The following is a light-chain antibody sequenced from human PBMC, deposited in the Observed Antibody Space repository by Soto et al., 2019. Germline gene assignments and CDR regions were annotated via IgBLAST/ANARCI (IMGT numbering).Light chain of an antibody. CDR3: SSFAGTNSFV. V-gene: IGLV2-8*01. CDR1: TXDIGAYNY. Sequence: QSVLTRPPSASGSPGQSVTICCTGTTXDIGAYNYVSWYQQRPGKAPKLIIYEVTRRPSGVPDRIFGSKSYTTASLTVSGLQAEDEADYYCSSFAGTNSFVFGTGTKVTVL. CDR2: EVT. J-gene: IGLJ1*01.